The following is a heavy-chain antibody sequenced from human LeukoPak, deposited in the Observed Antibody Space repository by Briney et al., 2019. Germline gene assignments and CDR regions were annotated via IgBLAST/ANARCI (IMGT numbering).Heavy chain of an antibody. V-gene: IGHV3-21*01. CDR2: ISSSSSYI. J-gene: IGHJ4*02. CDR3: ARDKRYYYDSSGYYYG. CDR1: GFTFSSYS. D-gene: IGHD3-22*01. Sequence: PGGSLRLSCAASGFTFSSYSMNWVRQAPGKGLEWVSSISSSSSYIYYADSAKGRFTISRDNAKNSLYLQMNSLRAEDTAVHYCARDKRYYYDSSGYYYGWGQGTLVTVSS.